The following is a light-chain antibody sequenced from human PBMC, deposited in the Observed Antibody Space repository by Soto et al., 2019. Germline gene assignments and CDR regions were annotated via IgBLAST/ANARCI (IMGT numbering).Light chain of an antibody. CDR1: QGISNY. Sequence: DIQMTQSPSSLSAAVGDRFTLTCRASQGISNYLAWYQQKPGKVPKLLIYDASTLQSGVQSRFIGSGSGTEFILTIRSLQPDDFAAYYCQHYGGMWTFGQGTKVDIK. J-gene: IGKJ1*01. V-gene: IGKV1-27*01. CDR3: QHYGGMWT. CDR2: DAS.